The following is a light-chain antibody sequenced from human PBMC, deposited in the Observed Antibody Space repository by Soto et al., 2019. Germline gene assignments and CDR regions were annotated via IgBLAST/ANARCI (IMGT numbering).Light chain of an antibody. CDR1: QGLSSD. V-gene: IGKV1-9*01. J-gene: IGKJ5*01. Sequence: DIQLTQSPSFLSASVGDRVTITCRASQGLSSDLAWYQQKPGKAPKLLIHAASTLQSGVPSRFSGSGSGTAFTRTNINLQPEDIATYYGEQLNSYPINFRQGTRLEIK. CDR2: AAS. CDR3: EQLNSYPIN.